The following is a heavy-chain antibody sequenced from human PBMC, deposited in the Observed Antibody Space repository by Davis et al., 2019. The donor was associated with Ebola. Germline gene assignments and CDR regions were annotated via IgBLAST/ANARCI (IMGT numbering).Heavy chain of an antibody. CDR3: TCSSSSVGDY. J-gene: IGHJ4*02. V-gene: IGHV3-73*01. Sequence: GGSLRLSCAASGFTFSGSAMHWVRQASGKGLEWVGRIRSKANSYATAYAASVKGRFTISRDDPKNTAYLQMNSLKTEDTAVYYCTCSSSSVGDYWGQGTLVTVSS. D-gene: IGHD6-6*01. CDR2: IRSKANSYAT. CDR1: GFTFSGSA.